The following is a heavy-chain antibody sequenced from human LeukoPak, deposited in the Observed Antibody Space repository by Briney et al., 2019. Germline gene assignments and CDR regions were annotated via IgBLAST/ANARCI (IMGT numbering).Heavy chain of an antibody. Sequence: SETLSLTCTVSGDSMKSYYWTCIRQPPGKGLEWIGYIYYTGSTNYNPSLKSRVTISVDTSKNQFSLKLSSVTAADTAVYYCAREREYCSSGSCHYDMDVWGQGTTVTVSS. CDR2: IYYTGST. CDR1: GDSMKSYY. J-gene: IGHJ6*02. V-gene: IGHV4-59*01. D-gene: IGHD2-15*01. CDR3: AREREYCSSGSCHYDMDV.